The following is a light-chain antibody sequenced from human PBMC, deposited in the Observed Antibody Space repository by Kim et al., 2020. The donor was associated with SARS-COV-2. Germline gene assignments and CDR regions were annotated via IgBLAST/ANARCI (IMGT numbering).Light chain of an antibody. J-gene: IGKJ1*01. Sequence: EIVLTQSPATLSVSPGEGATLSSRASQTVSSSLAWYQQKPGQAPRLLIFAASTRANDVPARFTGSGSGSEFTLTISSLQSEDFAVYYCQQYYSWPPWTFGQGTKVDIK. CDR1: QTVSSS. CDR2: AAS. V-gene: IGKV3-15*01. CDR3: QQYYSWPPWT.